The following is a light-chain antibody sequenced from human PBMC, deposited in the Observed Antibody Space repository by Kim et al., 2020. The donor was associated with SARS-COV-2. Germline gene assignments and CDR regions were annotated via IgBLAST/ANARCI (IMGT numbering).Light chain of an antibody. CDR2: QDS. J-gene: IGLJ3*02. V-gene: IGLV3-1*01. CDR3: QAWDSSTGV. Sequence: GTPGQTASITCSGDKLGDKYACWYQQKPGQSPVLVIYQDSKRPSGIPERFSGSNSGNTATLTISGTQAMDEADYYCQAWDSSTGVFGGGTQLTVL. CDR1: KLGDKY.